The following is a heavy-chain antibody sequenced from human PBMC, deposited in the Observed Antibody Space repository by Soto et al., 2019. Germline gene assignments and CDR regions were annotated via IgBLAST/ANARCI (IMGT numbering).Heavy chain of an antibody. CDR2: IYHSGST. CDR3: AREGSSWYGNWFDP. Sequence: SETLSLTCAVAGGSISSSNWWSWVRQPPGKGLEWIGEIYHSGSTNYNPSLKSRVTISVDKSKNQFSLKLSSVTAADTAVYYCAREGSSWYGNWFDPWGQGTLVTVSS. D-gene: IGHD6-13*01. CDR1: GGSISSSNW. J-gene: IGHJ5*02. V-gene: IGHV4-4*02.